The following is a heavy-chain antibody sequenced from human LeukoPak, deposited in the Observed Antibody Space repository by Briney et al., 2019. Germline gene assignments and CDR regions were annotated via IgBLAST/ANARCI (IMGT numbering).Heavy chain of an antibody. J-gene: IGHJ4*02. V-gene: IGHV3-30*02. CDR1: GFTFSNYD. D-gene: IGHD6-13*01. Sequence: PGGSLRLSCTASGFTFSNYDIHWVRQAPGKGLEWVVFIQYDGSNKYYADSVKGRFTISRDNSKNTLYLLMNSLRAEDTAVYYCAKVSGVGSSWSPFDYWGQGTLVTVSS. CDR3: AKVSGVGSSWSPFDY. CDR2: IQYDGSNK.